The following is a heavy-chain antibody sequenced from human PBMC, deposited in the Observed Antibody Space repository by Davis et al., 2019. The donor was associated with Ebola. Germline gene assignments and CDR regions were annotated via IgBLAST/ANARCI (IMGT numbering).Heavy chain of an antibody. CDR1: GFTFSSYS. D-gene: IGHD4-17*01. V-gene: IGHV3-21*01. Sequence: PGGSLRLSCAASGFTFSSYSMNWVRQAPGKGPEWVSSISSSSSYIYYADSVKGRFTISRDNAKNSLYLQMNSLRAEDTAVYYCARAVNYYYYGMDVWGKGTTVTVSS. CDR3: ARAVNYYYYGMDV. J-gene: IGHJ6*04. CDR2: ISSSSSYI.